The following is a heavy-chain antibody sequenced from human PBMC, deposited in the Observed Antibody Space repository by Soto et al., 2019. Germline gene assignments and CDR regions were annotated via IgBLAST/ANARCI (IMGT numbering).Heavy chain of an antibody. CDR3: AREGSYGGNSYFDY. Sequence: SETLSLTCTVSGGSISSYYWSWIRQPPGKGLEWIGYIYYSGSTNYNPSLKSRVTISVDTSKNQFSLKLSSVTAADTAVYYCAREGSYGGNSYFDYWGQGTLVTV. V-gene: IGHV4-59*01. CDR2: IYYSGST. D-gene: IGHD4-17*01. J-gene: IGHJ4*02. CDR1: GGSISSYY.